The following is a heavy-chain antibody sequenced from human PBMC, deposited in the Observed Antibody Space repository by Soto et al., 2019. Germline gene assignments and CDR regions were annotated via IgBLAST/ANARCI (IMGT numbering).Heavy chain of an antibody. J-gene: IGHJ6*02. V-gene: IGHV5-10-1*01. CDR2: IGPTDSET. CDR1: GYNFTTFW. Sequence: GESLKISCKGSGYNFTTFWINWVRQMPGKGLEWMGRIGPTDSETNYSPSFQGHVTISVDKSINTAYLQWSSLKASDTAMYFCAASPAAVAPYSDFGADVWGQGTTVTVSS. D-gene: IGHD6-19*01. CDR3: AASPAAVAPYSDFGADV.